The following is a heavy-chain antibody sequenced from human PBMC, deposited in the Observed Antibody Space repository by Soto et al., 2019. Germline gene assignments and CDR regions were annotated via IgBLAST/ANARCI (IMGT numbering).Heavy chain of an antibody. Sequence: QVQLVESGGGVVQPGRSLRLSCAASGFTFSSYGMHWVRQAPGKGLEWVAVIWYDGSNKYYADSVKGRFTISRDNSKNTLYLQMNSLRAEDTAVYYCARDGSGSGSYSSRNAFDIWGQGTMVTVSS. CDR3: ARDGSGSGSYSSRNAFDI. CDR1: GFTFSSYG. D-gene: IGHD1-26*01. J-gene: IGHJ3*02. CDR2: IWYDGSNK. V-gene: IGHV3-33*01.